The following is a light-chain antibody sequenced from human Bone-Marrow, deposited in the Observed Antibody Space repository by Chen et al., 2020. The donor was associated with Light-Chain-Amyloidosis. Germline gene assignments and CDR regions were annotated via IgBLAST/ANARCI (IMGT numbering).Light chain of an antibody. J-gene: IGLJ1*01. V-gene: IGLV2-14*01. Sequence: QSALTQPAPVSGSPGQSLTISCTGTSSDVGGDNHVSWYQQHPDKAPKLMLYEVTNRPSWVPDRFSGSKSDNTASLTISGLQTEDEADYFCSSYTITNTLVFGSGTRVTVL. CDR1: SSDVGGDNH. CDR2: EVT. CDR3: SSYTITNTLV.